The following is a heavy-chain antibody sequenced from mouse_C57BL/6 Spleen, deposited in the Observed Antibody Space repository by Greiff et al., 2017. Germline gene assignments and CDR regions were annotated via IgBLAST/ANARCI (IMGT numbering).Heavy chain of an antibody. Sequence: QVQLQQSGAELVRPGTSVKVSCKASGYAFTNYLIEWVKQRPGQGLEWIGVINPGSGGTNYNEKFKGKATLTADKSSSTAYMQLSSLTSEDSAVYFCARWDSSFDYWGQGTTLTVSS. J-gene: IGHJ2*01. CDR1: GYAFTNYL. CDR2: INPGSGGT. D-gene: IGHD3-3*01. CDR3: ARWDSSFDY. V-gene: IGHV1-54*01.